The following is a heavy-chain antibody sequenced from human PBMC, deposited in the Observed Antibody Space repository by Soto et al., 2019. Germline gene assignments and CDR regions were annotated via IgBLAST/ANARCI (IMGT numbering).Heavy chain of an antibody. Sequence: PGESLKISCKGSGYSFTNYWIAWVRQMPGKGLEWMGIFYPGDSKTEYSPSFQGQVTMSADKSINTAYLQWSSLKASDTAMYYCARRMETAMVSDYWGQRTLVTVSS. V-gene: IGHV5-51*01. CDR1: GYSFTNYW. D-gene: IGHD5-18*01. CDR3: ARRMETAMVSDY. J-gene: IGHJ4*02. CDR2: FYPGDSKT.